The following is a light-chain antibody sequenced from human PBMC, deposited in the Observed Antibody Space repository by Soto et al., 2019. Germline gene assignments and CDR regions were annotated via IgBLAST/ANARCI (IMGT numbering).Light chain of an antibody. Sequence: EIVLTQSPGTLSLSPGERATLSCRASQSVSSYLAWYQQKPGQAPRLLIYDASNRATAIPDRFSGSGSGTDFTLTISRLDTEDFAVYYCQQYDSSPLTFGGGTKVDIK. CDR3: QQYDSSPLT. J-gene: IGKJ4*02. CDR1: QSVSSY. CDR2: DAS. V-gene: IGKV3-20*01.